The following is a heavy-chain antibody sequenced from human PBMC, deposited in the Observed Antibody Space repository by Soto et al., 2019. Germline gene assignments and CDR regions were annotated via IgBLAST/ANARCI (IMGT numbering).Heavy chain of an antibody. J-gene: IGHJ5*02. CDR1: RVSISSSNW. CDR3: ARGLHCSNWGRFDP. D-gene: IGHD7-27*01. V-gene: IGHV4-4*02. Sequence: TLSLTCAVYRVSISSSNWWTWVRQAPGKGLEWIGEMWPSGGTTYNPSLQNRVTISVDNSKNHLSLTLTSVTAADTAFYYCARGLHCSNWGRFDPWGQGALVTVSS. CDR2: MWPSGGT.